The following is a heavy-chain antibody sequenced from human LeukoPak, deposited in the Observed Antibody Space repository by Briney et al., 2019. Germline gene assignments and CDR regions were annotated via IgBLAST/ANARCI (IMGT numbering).Heavy chain of an antibody. J-gene: IGHJ4*02. Sequence: GGSLRLSCAASGFTFSNYALTWVRQAPGKGLEWVSAISGSGGSTYYADSVKGRFTISRDNSKNTLYLQMNSLRAEDTAVYYCAKSPDYDFWSADPADYWGQGTLVTVSS. D-gene: IGHD3-3*01. CDR2: ISGSGGST. CDR1: GFTFSNYA. V-gene: IGHV3-23*01. CDR3: AKSPDYDFWSADPADY.